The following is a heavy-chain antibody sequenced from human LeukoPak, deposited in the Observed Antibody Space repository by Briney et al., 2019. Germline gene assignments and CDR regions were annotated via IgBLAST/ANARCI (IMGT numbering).Heavy chain of an antibody. Sequence: KGSPTLSLTRPVSAGSISRGGYYWSWLRRHPGNGLEWIGYIYYSGSTYYNPSLKSRVTISVDTSKNQFSLKLSSVTAADTAVYYCARDAGMTTVRYWGQGTLVTVSS. J-gene: IGHJ4*02. CDR3: ARDAGMTTVRY. CDR1: AGSISRGGYY. CDR2: IYYSGST. V-gene: IGHV4-31*03. D-gene: IGHD4-17*01.